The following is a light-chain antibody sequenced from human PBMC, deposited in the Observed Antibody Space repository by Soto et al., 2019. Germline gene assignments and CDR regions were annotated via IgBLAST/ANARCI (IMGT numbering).Light chain of an antibody. CDR1: SGHSSYD. CDR3: QTWGTGIHVV. Sequence: QSVLTQSPSASASLGASVKLTCTLSSGHSSYDIAWHQQQPEKGPRYLMKLDSDGSHTKGDAIPDRFSGSSSVAERYLTISSLQSEDEADYYCQTWGTGIHVVFGVGTKLTFL. J-gene: IGLJ2*01. V-gene: IGLV4-69*01. CDR2: LDSDGSH.